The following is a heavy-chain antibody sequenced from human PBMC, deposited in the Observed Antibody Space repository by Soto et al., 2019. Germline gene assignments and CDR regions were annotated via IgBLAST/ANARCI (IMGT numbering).Heavy chain of an antibody. CDR3: ARGGCSGGSCAFDY. CDR2: IYYSGST. CDR1: GGSISSYY. D-gene: IGHD2-15*01. J-gene: IGHJ4*02. Sequence: KPSETLSLTCTVSGGSISSYYWSWIRQPPGKGLEWIGYIYYSGSTNYNPSLKSRVTISVDTSKNQFSLKLSSVTAADTAVYYCARGGCSGGSCAFDYWGQGTLVTVSS. V-gene: IGHV4-59*01.